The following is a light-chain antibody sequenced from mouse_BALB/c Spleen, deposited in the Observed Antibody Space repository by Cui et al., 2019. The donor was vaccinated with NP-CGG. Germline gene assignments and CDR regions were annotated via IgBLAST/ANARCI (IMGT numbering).Light chain of an antibody. J-gene: IGLJ1*01. CDR1: TGAVTTSNY. CDR3: ALWYSNHWV. Sequence: QGVVTQESAPTTSPGETVTLTCRSSTGAVTTSNYANWVQEKPDHLFTGLIGGTNNRAPGVPARFSGSLIGDKAVLTITGAQTEDEAIYFCALWYSNHWVFGGGTKLTVL. V-gene: IGLV1*01. CDR2: GTN.